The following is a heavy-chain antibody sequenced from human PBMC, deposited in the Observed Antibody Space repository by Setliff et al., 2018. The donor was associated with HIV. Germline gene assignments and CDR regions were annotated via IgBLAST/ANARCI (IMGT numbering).Heavy chain of an antibody. CDR2: IQYDGSKQ. J-gene: IGHJ4*02. V-gene: IGHV3-30*02. CDR1: RFTLGGFG. Sequence: GESLKISCVASRFTLGGFGMHWVRQAPGKGLEWVAFIQYDGSKQSYADSVKGRFTISRDDSKNTLYLQMKTLRAEDTAVYYCVKDINLGLSRYFHYWGQGTLVTVSS. CDR3: VKDINLGLSRYFHY.